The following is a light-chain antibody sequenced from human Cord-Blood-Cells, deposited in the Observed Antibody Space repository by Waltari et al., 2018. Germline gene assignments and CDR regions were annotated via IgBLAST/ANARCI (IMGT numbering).Light chain of an antibody. V-gene: IGLV8-61*01. CDR1: SGSVSTSYY. CDR3: VLYMGSGISV. Sequence: QTVVTQEPSFSVSPGGTVTLTCGLSSGSVSTSYYPSWYQQTPGQAPRTLIYSTNHRSAGVPDRFSGSILGNKAALTISGAQADDESDYYCVLYMGSGISVFGGGTKLTVL. J-gene: IGLJ3*02. CDR2: STN.